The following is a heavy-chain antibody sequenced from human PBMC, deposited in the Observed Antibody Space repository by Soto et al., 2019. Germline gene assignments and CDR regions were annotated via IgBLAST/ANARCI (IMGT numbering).Heavy chain of an antibody. D-gene: IGHD5-12*01. CDR1: GFTFSIFP. CDR2: IKAGGGDT. CDR3: KRDVVASSPPGADY. J-gene: IGHJ4*02. Sequence: EVPLLGSGGGLVRPGGSLRLSCAASGFTFSIFPMSWVRQAPGKGPEWVAAIKAGGGDTYYADSVKGRFTISRDNSENILYLQMNSLTVEDTAMYYCKRDVVASSPPGADYWGQGTLVTVSS. V-gene: IGHV3-23*01.